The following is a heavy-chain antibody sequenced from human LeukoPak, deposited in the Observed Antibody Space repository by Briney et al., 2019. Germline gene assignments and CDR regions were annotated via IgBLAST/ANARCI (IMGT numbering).Heavy chain of an antibody. CDR3: ARGEVGYCSGGSCYFHLDY. CDR1: GGTFSSYA. J-gene: IGHJ4*02. V-gene: IGHV1-69*13. D-gene: IGHD2-15*01. Sequence: ASVKVSCKASGGTFSSYAISWVRQAPGQGLEWMGGIIPIFGTANYAQKFQGRVTITADESTSTAYMDLSSLRSEDTAVYYCARGEVGYCSGGSCYFHLDYWGQGPLVTVSS. CDR2: IIPIFGTA.